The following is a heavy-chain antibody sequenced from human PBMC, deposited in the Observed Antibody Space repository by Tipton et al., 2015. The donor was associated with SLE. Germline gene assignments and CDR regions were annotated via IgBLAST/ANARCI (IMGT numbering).Heavy chain of an antibody. Sequence: TLSLTCTVSGGSITSSSYYWDWIRQSPERGLEWIGTIYNTERTYYNPSLKSRVTISVDTSKNQFSLSLRSVTAADTSVYYCARGSHSFDYWGQGTLVTVSS. CDR3: ARGSHSFDY. CDR2: IYNTERT. J-gene: IGHJ4*02. V-gene: IGHV4-39*01. CDR1: GGSITSSSYY.